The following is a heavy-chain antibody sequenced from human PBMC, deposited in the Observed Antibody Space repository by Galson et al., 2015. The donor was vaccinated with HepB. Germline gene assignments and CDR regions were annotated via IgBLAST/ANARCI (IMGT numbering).Heavy chain of an antibody. CDR1: GVTFSSYT. J-gene: IGHJ6*02. CDR3: VKDIRGGNYGVFWGIVMDV. D-gene: IGHD1-7*01. Sequence: SLRLSCAASGVTFSSYTMYWVRQTPGKGLEYASAISSHGRTTYYADYVEGRFNNSRDNSKNTLSLQMTGLRPEDTAVYYCVKDIRGGNYGVFWGIVMDVWGQGTTVTVSS. V-gene: IGHV3-64*03. CDR2: ISSHGRTT.